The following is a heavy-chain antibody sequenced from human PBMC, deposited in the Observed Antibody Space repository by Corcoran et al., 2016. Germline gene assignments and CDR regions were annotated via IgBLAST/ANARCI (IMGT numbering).Heavy chain of an antibody. CDR2: INHSGST. Sequence: QVQLQQWGAGLLKPSETLSLTCAVYGGSFSGYYWSWLRQPPGKWLEWIGEINHSGSTNYNPSLKSRVTISVDTSKNQFSLKLSSVTAADTAVYYCARGSGYCSSTSCQNDYWGQGTLVTVSS. J-gene: IGHJ4*02. CDR1: GGSFSGYY. V-gene: IGHV4-34*01. CDR3: ARGSGYCSSTSCQNDY. D-gene: IGHD2-2*01.